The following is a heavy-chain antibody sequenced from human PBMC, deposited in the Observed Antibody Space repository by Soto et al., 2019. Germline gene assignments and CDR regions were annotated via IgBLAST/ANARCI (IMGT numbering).Heavy chain of an antibody. Sequence: QVQLVQSGAEVKKPGASVKVSCKASGYTFITYGISWVRQAPGQGLEWMGWISAYSGSTKFAQKLQGRVTMTTDTSTTTAYMELRSLTSDDTAVYYCARDFTKSSSWPYYFDYWGQVTLVTVPS. CDR2: ISAYSGST. J-gene: IGHJ4*02. V-gene: IGHV1-18*01. D-gene: IGHD6-13*01. CDR3: ARDFTKSSSWPYYFDY. CDR1: GYTFITYG.